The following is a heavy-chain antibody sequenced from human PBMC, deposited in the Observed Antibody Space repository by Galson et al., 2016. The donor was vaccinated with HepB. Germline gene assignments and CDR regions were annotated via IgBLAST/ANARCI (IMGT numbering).Heavy chain of an antibody. CDR1: GFTFSDYY. Sequence: SLRLSCAASGFTFSDYYMGWIRQVPGKGLECVSYISSGNADTVYYADSVKGRFTISRDNAKNSLSLQMSSLRAEDTALYYCARDAKTGDLDFDYWGQGTLVLVSS. D-gene: IGHD7-27*01. CDR3: ARDAKTGDLDFDY. CDR2: ISSGNADTV. V-gene: IGHV3-11*01. J-gene: IGHJ4*02.